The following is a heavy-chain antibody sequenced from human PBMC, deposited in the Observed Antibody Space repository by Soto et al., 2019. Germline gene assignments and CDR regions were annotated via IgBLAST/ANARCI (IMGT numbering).Heavy chain of an antibody. Sequence: PVGSLRLSCAASGFSFSNYAMHWVRQAPGKGLEWGAVTSDDGSNKYYADSVKGRFTISRDNSKNTLYLQMNSLTVEDTAVYYCARDRMTTVTYIDYWGQGTLVTVSS. J-gene: IGHJ4*02. CDR3: ARDRMTTVTYIDY. D-gene: IGHD4-17*01. V-gene: IGHV3-30-3*01. CDR2: TSDDGSNK. CDR1: GFSFSNYA.